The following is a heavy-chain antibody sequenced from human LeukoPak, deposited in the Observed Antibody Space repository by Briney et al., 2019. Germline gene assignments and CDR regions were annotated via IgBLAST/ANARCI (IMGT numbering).Heavy chain of an antibody. CDR1: GASIRHYY. Sequence: SETLSLTCTVSGASIRHYYWSWIRQPPGKGLEWIGNLYHSGSPNYNPSLKSRVTISIDTAKNQFSLRLRSVTAADTAVYYCATLAGTTYPYYFDFWGQATLVSVSS. V-gene: IGHV4-59*01. CDR3: ATLAGTTYPYYFDF. J-gene: IGHJ4*02. CDR2: LYHSGSP. D-gene: IGHD1-1*01.